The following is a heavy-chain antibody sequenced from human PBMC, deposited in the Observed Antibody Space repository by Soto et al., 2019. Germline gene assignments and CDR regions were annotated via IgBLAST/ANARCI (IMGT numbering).Heavy chain of an antibody. Sequence: ASVKVSCKASRYTFSIYGISWVRQAPGQGLEWMGWIGAYNGETNYAQKFQGRVTMTTDTSTSTADMDLRNLRSEDSYVYSCAWVHRVTGGSWYYCFDYWGQGTLVTVSS. CDR1: RYTFSIYG. CDR2: IGAYNGET. D-gene: IGHD2-15*01. CDR3: AWVHRVTGGSWYYCFDY. J-gene: IGHJ4*02. V-gene: IGHV1-18*01.